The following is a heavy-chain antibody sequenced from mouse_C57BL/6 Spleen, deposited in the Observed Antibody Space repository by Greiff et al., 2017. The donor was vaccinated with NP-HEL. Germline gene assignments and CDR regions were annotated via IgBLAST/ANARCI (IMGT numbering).Heavy chain of an antibody. J-gene: IGHJ1*03. CDR2: ISNLAYSI. Sequence: EVKLQESGGGLVQPGGSLKLSCAASGFTFSDYGMAWVRQAPRKGPEWVAFISNLAYSIYYADTVTGRFTISRENAKNTLYLEMSSLRSEDTAMYYCARHEGYFDVWGTGTTVTVSS. CDR1: GFTFSDYG. CDR3: ARHEGYFDV. V-gene: IGHV5-15*01.